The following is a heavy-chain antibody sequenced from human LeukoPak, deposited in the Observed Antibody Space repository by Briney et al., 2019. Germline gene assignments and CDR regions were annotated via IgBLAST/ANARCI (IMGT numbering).Heavy chain of an antibody. CDR1: GYTFTSYD. J-gene: IGHJ4*02. CDR2: MNPNSGNT. V-gene: IGHV1-8*03. Sequence: ASVKVPCKASGYTFTSYDINWVRQATGQGHEWLGRMNPNSGNTGFAQKFQGRVTITRNPSISTAYLELSSLRSEDTAVYYCARAITMVRGDGGGYWGQGTLVTVSS. D-gene: IGHD3-10*01. CDR3: ARAITMVRGDGGGY.